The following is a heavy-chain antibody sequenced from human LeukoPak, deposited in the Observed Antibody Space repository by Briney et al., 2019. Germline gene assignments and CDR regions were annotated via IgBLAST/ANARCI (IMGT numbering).Heavy chain of an antibody. CDR1: GFTFDDYA. CDR2: ISWNSGSI. CDR3: ARAIYSSSWWAFDI. D-gene: IGHD6-13*01. Sequence: PGRSLRLSCAASGFTFDDYAMHWVRQAPGKGLEWVSGISWNSGSIGYADSVKGRFTISRDNAKNSLYLQMNSLRAEDTAVYYCARAIYSSSWWAFDIWGQGTMVTVSS. J-gene: IGHJ3*02. V-gene: IGHV3-9*01.